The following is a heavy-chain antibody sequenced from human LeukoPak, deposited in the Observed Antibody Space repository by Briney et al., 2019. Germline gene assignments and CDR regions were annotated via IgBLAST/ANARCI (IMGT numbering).Heavy chain of an antibody. CDR3: ARSIAVAGSINFDY. Sequence: GASVKVSCKASGYTFTSYAMNWVRQAPGQGLEWMGWINTNTGDPTYAQGFTGRFVFSLDTSVSTAYLQISSLKAEDTAVYYCARSIAVAGSINFDYWGQGTLVTVSS. CDR1: GYTFTSYA. V-gene: IGHV7-4-1*02. J-gene: IGHJ4*02. D-gene: IGHD6-19*01. CDR2: INTNTGDP.